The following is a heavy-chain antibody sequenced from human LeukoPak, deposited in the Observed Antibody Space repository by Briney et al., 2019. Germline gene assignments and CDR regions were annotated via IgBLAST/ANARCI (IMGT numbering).Heavy chain of an antibody. CDR2: ISGSGGST. CDR3: AKDNYDRILFNWFDP. Sequence: SGGSLRLSCAASGFTFSSYAMSWVRQPPGKGLEWVSAISGSGGSTYYADSVKGRFAISRDNSKNTLYLQMNSLRAEDTAVYYCAKDNYDRILFNWFDPWGQGTLVTVSS. CDR1: GFTFSSYA. D-gene: IGHD3-22*01. J-gene: IGHJ5*02. V-gene: IGHV3-23*01.